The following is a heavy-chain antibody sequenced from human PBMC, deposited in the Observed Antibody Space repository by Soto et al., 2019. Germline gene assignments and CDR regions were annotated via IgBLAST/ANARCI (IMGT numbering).Heavy chain of an antibody. CDR2: TNAGNGNT. CDR1: GYTFTSYA. Sequence: GASVKVSCKASGYTFTSYAMHWVRQAPGQRLEWMGWTNAGNGNTKYSQKFQGRVTSTRDTSASTAYMELSSLRSEDTAVYYCARSLFDLLTGSLHNMFYPRAQRTLDTGSS. CDR3: ARSLFDLLTGSLHNMFYP. V-gene: IGHV1-3*01. D-gene: IGHD3-10*01. J-gene: IGHJ5*02.